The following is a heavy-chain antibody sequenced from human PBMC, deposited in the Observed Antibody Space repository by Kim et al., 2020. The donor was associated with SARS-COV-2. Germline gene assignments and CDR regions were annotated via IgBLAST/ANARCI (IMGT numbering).Heavy chain of an antibody. Sequence: ASVKVSCKVSGYTLTELSMHWVRQAPGKGLEWMGGFDPEDGETIYAQKFQGRVTMTEDTSTDTAYMELSSLRSEDTAVYYCATVLNDIVVVPAAIRAARKVYYYGMDVWGQGTTVTVSS. CDR2: FDPEDGET. D-gene: IGHD2-2*01. J-gene: IGHJ6*02. CDR1: GYTLTELS. V-gene: IGHV1-24*01. CDR3: ATVLNDIVVVPAAIRAARKVYYYGMDV.